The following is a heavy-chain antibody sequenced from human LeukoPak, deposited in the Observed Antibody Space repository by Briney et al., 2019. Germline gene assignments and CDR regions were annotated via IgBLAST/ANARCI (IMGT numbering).Heavy chain of an antibody. D-gene: IGHD3-22*01. CDR1: GFTFSSYA. J-gene: IGHJ4*02. CDR2: ISGSGGST. Sequence: GGSLRLSCAASGFTFSSYAMSWVRQAPGKGLEWVSAISGSGGSTYYADSVKGRFTISRDNSKNTLYLQMNSLRAEDTAVYHCILVSIGYYFDNRGQGTLVTVSS. CDR3: ILVSIGYYFDN. V-gene: IGHV3-23*01.